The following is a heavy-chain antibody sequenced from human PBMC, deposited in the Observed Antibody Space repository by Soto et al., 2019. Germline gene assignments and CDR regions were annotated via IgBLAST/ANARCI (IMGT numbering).Heavy chain of an antibody. V-gene: IGHV4-34*01. D-gene: IGHD3-22*01. J-gene: IGHJ5*02. CDR1: SGSFSGYY. CDR2: LYQGLSI. CDR3: ARLKGAFFITTYNWFDP. Sequence: SETLSLTCAVYSGSFSGYYWSWIRQPPGKGLEWIGELYQGLSIIYNPSLESRVTISGDSSKNQFSLKLRSVTAADTAVYYCARLKGAFFITTYNWFDPWGQGTPVTVSS.